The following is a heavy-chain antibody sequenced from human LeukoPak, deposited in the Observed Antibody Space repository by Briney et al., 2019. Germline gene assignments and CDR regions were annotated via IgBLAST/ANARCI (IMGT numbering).Heavy chain of an antibody. V-gene: IGHV4-4*07. CDR2: IYTSGST. CDR1: GGSISSYY. J-gene: IGHJ4*02. Sequence: SETLSLTCTVSGGSISSYYWSWIRQPAGKGLEWIGRIYTSGSTNYNPSLKSRVTVSIDTSKNQFSLKLSSVTAADTAVYYCAREAYSSGWYVVDYWGQGTLVTVSS. CDR3: AREAYSSGWYVVDY. D-gene: IGHD6-19*01.